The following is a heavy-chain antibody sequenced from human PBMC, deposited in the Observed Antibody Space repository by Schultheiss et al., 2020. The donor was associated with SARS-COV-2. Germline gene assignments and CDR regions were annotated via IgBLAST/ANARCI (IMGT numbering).Heavy chain of an antibody. CDR2: ISGSGGST. V-gene: IGHV3-23*01. Sequence: GGSLRLSCAASGFTFSSYAMSWVRQALGKGLEWVSAISGSGGSTYYADSVKGRFTISRDNAKNTLYLQMNSLRAEDTAVYYCARDFGGCMDVWGQGTTVTVSS. CDR1: GFTFSSYA. J-gene: IGHJ6*02. D-gene: IGHD3-16*01. CDR3: ARDFGGCMDV.